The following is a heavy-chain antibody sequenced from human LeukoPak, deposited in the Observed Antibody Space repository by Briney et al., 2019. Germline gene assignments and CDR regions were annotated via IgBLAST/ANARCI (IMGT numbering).Heavy chain of an antibody. CDR1: AFSITDHH. J-gene: IGHJ4*02. D-gene: IGHD6-13*01. CDR3: VRVVTTGSGWYHFDN. V-gene: IGHV3-72*01. Sequence: GGSLRFSCAGAAFSITDHHMDWVRQAPGKGLEWIGRSATTKPNSCTIQYAASARARFTISRDDSQNSLYLQVNSVKSEDTAVYYCVRVVTTGSGWYHFDNWGLGTLVTVSS. CDR2: SATTKPNSCTI.